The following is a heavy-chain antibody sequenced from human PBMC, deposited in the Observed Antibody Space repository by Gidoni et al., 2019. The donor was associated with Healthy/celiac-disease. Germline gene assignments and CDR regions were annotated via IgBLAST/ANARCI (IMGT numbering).Heavy chain of an antibody. D-gene: IGHD3-22*01. V-gene: IGHV6-1*01. CDR2: TYFRAKWYN. Sequence: VQLQQSGPGLVKPSQTLSLTCAISGDSVSRYSAARNRIRQCPSRGLEGLGRTYFRAKWYNDYAVSVKSLITSNPDTSKNQFSLQLNSVTPEDTAVYDWYRAGSAYDYDSSGYYVLDDAFDIWGQGTMVTVSS. CDR3: YRAGSAYDYDSSGYYVLDDAFDI. J-gene: IGHJ3*02. CDR1: GDSVSRYSAA.